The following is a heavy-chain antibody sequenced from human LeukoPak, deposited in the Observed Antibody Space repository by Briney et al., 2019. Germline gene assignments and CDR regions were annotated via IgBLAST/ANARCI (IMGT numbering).Heavy chain of an antibody. J-gene: IGHJ4*02. Sequence: GGSLRLSCSASVFTFSSFGMHWVRQAPGKGLEWVAFIRYDGTDKYYADSVKGRFTISRDNSKNTLYLQMNSLRPEDTAVYYCAPRVVVITAPFDYWGQGTLVTVSS. D-gene: IGHD2-21*01. CDR2: IRYDGTDK. CDR1: VFTFSSFG. V-gene: IGHV3-30*02. CDR3: APRVVVITAPFDY.